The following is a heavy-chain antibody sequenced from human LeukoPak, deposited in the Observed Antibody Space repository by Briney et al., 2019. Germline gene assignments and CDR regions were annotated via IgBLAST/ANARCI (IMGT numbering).Heavy chain of an antibody. D-gene: IGHD3-3*01. CDR2: INAYNGNT. CDR3: ARVHDFWSGYYTSSYYYYMDV. J-gene: IGHJ6*03. Sequence: ASVKVSCKASGYTFTSYGISWVRQAPGQGLEWMGWINAYNGNTNYAQKLQGRVTMTTDTSTSTAYMELRSLRSDDTAVYYCARVHDFWSGYYTSSYYYYMDVWGKGTTVTVSS. V-gene: IGHV1-18*01. CDR1: GYTFTSYG.